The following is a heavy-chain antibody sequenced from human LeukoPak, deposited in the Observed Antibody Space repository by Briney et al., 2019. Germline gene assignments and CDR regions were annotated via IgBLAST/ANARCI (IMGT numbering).Heavy chain of an antibody. Sequence: ASVKVSCKASGYTSTSYDINWVRQATGQGLEWMGWMNPNSGNTGYAQKFQDRVTMTRNTSISTAYMELSSLRSDDTAVYYCARGMGSGSYSAAYYFDYWGQGTLVTVSS. J-gene: IGHJ4*02. D-gene: IGHD3-22*01. CDR3: ARGMGSGSYSAAYYFDY. V-gene: IGHV1-8*01. CDR2: MNPNSGNT. CDR1: GYTSTSYD.